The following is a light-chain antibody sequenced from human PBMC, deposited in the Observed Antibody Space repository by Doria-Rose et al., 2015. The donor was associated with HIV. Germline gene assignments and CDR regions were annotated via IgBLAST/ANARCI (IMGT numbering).Light chain of an antibody. CDR1: QSLLYTSKNY. CDR2: WAS. V-gene: IGKV4-1*01. CDR3: QQYYDTPS. J-gene: IGKJ3*01. Sequence: TQSPESLSMSLGERATLNCKSNQSLLYTSKNYLAWYQQKPGQPPKLLIYWASTRQSGVTARFSGSGSGTDFTLTISSLEAEDVAVYYCQQYYDTPSFGPGTTVDIK.